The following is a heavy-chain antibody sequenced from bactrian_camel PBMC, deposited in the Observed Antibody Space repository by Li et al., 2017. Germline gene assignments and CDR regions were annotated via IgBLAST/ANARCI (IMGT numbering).Heavy chain of an antibody. CDR3: AATGTWYWDFGY. Sequence: VQLVESGGGLVQPGGSLRLSCAASGFTFSSYAMSWVRQAPGKGLEWVSVMISTGGRTYYAESVKGRFTISKDNAKNTLHLQMNSLRPEDTAVYYCAATGTWYWDFGYWGQGTQVTVS. CDR2: MISTGGRT. V-gene: IGHV3S31*01. D-gene: IGHD6*01. J-gene: IGHJ6*01. CDR1: GFTFSSYA.